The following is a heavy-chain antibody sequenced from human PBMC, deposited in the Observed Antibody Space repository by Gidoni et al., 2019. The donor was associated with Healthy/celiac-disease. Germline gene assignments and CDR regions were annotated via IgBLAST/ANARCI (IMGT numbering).Heavy chain of an antibody. Sequence: EVQLVESGGFVVQPGGSLSLSCAASGFTFDDYTMHWVRPAPGTGLVWVSFISWDGGSTYYADSVKGRFTISRDKSKNSLYLQMNSLRTEDTAWYYGAKGGGGDVLEAHREAGNYYYYGMDVWGQGTTVTVSS. CDR2: ISWDGGST. J-gene: IGHJ6*02. CDR1: GFTFDDYT. V-gene: IGHV3-43*01. D-gene: IGHD3-3*01. CDR3: AKGGGGDVLEAHREAGNYYYYGMDV.